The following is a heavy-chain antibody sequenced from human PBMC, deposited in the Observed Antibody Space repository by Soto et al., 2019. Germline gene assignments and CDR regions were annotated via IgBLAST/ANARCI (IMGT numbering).Heavy chain of an antibody. Sequence: GGSLRLSCAASGFTFSSYAMHLVRQAPGKGLEWVAVISYDGSNKYYADSVKGRFTISRDNSKNTLYLQMNSLRAEDTAVYYCAREGDREAVVLYYYYYYGMDVWGQGTTVTVSS. CDR2: ISYDGSNK. V-gene: IGHV3-30-3*01. D-gene: IGHD6-19*01. J-gene: IGHJ6*02. CDR1: GFTFSSYA. CDR3: AREGDREAVVLYYYYYYGMDV.